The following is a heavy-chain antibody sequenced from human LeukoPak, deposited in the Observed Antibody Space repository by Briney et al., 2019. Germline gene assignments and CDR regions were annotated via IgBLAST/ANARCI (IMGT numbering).Heavy chain of an antibody. J-gene: IGHJ5*02. CDR2: MNPNSGNT. CDR3: ARGRRTYYDFWSGYRNWFDP. V-gene: IGHV1-8*01. Sequence: GASVKVSCKASGYTFTSYDINWVRQATGQGLEWMGWMNPNSGNTGYARKFQGRVTMTRNTSISTAYMELSSLRSEDTAVYYCARGRRTYYDFWSGYRNWFDPWGQGTLVTVSS. D-gene: IGHD3-3*01. CDR1: GYTFTSYD.